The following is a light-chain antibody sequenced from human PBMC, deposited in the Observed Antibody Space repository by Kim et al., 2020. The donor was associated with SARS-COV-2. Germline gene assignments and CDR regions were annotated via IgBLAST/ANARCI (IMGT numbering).Light chain of an antibody. Sequence: EIVLTQSPGTLSLSPGERATLSRRASQSVASNHLAWFQQKPGQAPRLLIYGTSSRATGIPDRFSASESGTDFTLTISRLEPEDFAVYYCQQYDRSPYTFGQGTKLEI. CDR1: QSVASNH. J-gene: IGKJ2*01. V-gene: IGKV3-20*01. CDR2: GTS. CDR3: QQYDRSPYT.